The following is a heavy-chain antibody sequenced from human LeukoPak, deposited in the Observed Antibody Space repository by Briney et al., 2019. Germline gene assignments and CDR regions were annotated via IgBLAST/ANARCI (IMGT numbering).Heavy chain of an antibody. J-gene: IGHJ6*03. CDR2: INSDGSST. V-gene: IGHV3-74*01. CDR1: GFTFSSYW. CDR3: ARDRDEESYYDFWSGYGNMDV. D-gene: IGHD3-3*01. Sequence: GGSLRLSCAASGFTFSSYWMHWVRQAPGKGLVWVSRINSDGSSTSYADSVKGRFTISRDNAKNTLYLQMNSLRAEDTAVYYCARDRDEESYYDFWSGYGNMDVWGKGTTVTVSS.